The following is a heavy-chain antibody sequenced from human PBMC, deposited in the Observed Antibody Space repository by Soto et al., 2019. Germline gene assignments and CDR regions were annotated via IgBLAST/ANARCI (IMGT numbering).Heavy chain of an antibody. J-gene: IGHJ6*02. CDR1: GFTFSNAW. CDR3: TTDLDGRWGLFKTNYYYGMDV. CDR2: IKSKTDGGTT. Sequence: EVQLVESGGGLVKPGGSLRLSCAASGFTFSNAWMNWVHQAPGKGLEWVGRIKSKTDGGTTDYAAPVKGRFTISRDDSKNTLYLQMNSLKTEDTAVYYCTTDLDGRWGLFKTNYYYGMDVWGQGTTVTVSS. D-gene: IGHD1-26*01. V-gene: IGHV3-15*07.